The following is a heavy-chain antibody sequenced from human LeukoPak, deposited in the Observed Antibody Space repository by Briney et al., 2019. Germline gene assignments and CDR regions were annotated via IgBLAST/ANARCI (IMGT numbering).Heavy chain of an antibody. Sequence: GGSLRLSCAASGFTFSSYAMSWVRQAPGKGLEWVSAISGSGGSTYYADSVKGRFTISRDNSKNTLYLQMNSLRAEDTAVYYCAKVKYCSGGSCYSGYFDYWGQGTLVTVSS. V-gene: IGHV3-23*01. D-gene: IGHD2-15*01. CDR3: AKVKYCSGGSCYSGYFDY. CDR1: GFTFSSYA. J-gene: IGHJ4*02. CDR2: ISGSGGST.